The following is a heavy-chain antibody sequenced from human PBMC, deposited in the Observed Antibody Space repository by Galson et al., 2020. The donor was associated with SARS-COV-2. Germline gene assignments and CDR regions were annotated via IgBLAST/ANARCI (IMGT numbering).Heavy chain of an antibody. Sequence: GGSLRLSCAASGFTFSSYDMHWVRQAPGKGLEYVSVISSNGGSTYYANSVKGRFTISRDNSKNTLYLQMGSLRAEDMAVYYCAKDGEVVGLDYWGQGTLVTVSS. CDR3: AKDGEVVGLDY. V-gene: IGHV3-64*01. CDR2: ISSNGGST. J-gene: IGHJ4*02. D-gene: IGHD2-15*01. CDR1: GFTFSSYD.